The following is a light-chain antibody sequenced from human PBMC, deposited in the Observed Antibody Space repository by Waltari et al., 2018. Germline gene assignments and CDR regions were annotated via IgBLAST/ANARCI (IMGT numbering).Light chain of an antibody. Sequence: DIQMTQSPSSLSASVGDRVTITCQSSQDISHYLNWYHQRPGQAPNLLIHDASNLEPGVPSRFSGSQSRTQCTLTISDLQPEDIGTYYCQRYDNLPMFAFGPGTKVDVK. CDR1: QDISHY. V-gene: IGKV1-33*01. CDR2: DAS. CDR3: QRYDNLPMFA. J-gene: IGKJ3*01.